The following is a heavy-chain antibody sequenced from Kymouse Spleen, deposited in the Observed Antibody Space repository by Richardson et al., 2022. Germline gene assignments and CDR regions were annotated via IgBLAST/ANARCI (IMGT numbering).Heavy chain of an antibody. CDR1: GGSFSGYY. J-gene: IGHJ4*02. CDR3: AREYCSSTSCYDYFDY. V-gene: IGHV4-34*01. Sequence: QVQLQQWGAGLLKPSETLSLTCAVYGGSFSGYYWSWIRQPPGKGLEWIGEINHSGSTNYNPSLKSRVTISVDTSKNQFSLKLSSVTAADTAVYYCAREYCSSTSCYDYFDYWGQGTLVTVSS. CDR2: INHSGST. D-gene: IGHD2-2*02.